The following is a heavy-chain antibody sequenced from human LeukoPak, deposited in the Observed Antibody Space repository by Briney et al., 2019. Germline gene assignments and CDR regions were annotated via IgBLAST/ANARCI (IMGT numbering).Heavy chain of an antibody. CDR1: GGSISSSSYY. CDR3: ASDGKTSQRPYYFDY. V-gene: IGHV4-39*01. J-gene: IGHJ4*02. D-gene: IGHD1-26*01. Sequence: SETLSLTCTVSGGSISSSSYYWGWIRQPPGKGLEWIGSIYYSGSTYYNPSLKSRVTISVDTSKNQFSLKLSSVTAADTAVYYCASDGKTSQRPYYFDYWGQGTLVTVSS. CDR2: IYYSGST.